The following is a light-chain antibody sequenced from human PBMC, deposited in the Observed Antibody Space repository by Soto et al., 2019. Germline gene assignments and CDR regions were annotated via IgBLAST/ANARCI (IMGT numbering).Light chain of an antibody. V-gene: IGKV1-5*03. CDR3: PQYNSYSPYI. Sequence: DIQMTQSPSTLSASVGDRVTITCRASQSISSWLAWYQQKTGKAPKFLIYKASSLESGVPSRFRDSASWTEFTLTISSLQPDDCATYFFPQYNSYSPYIFGPGTKLEIK. CDR1: QSISSW. CDR2: KAS. J-gene: IGKJ2*01.